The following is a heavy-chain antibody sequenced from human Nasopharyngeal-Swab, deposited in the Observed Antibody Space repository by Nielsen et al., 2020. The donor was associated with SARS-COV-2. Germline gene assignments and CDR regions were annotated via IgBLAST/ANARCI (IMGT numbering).Heavy chain of an antibody. V-gene: IGHV3-21*01. CDR1: GFIFSDYA. J-gene: IGHJ4*02. Sequence: GGSLRLSCAASGFIFSDYAMNWVRQAPGKGLEWVSSISSSSSYIYYADSVKGRFTISRDNAKNSLYLQMNSLRAEDTAVYYCARGAYDYVWGSYRPIDYWGQGTLVTVSS. CDR3: ARGAYDYVWGSYRPIDY. D-gene: IGHD3-16*02. CDR2: ISSSSSYI.